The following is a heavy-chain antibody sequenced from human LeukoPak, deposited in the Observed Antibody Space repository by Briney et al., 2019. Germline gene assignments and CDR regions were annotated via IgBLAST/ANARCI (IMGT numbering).Heavy chain of an antibody. CDR2: IYPGDSGT. V-gene: IGHV5-51*01. D-gene: IGHD6-6*01. Sequence: GESLKISCKGSGYRFYSQWIGWVRQMPGKGLEWMGIIYPGDSGTRYSPSFEGQVTISADKSINTAYLQWSTLKASDTAMYYCARRFGSSPADIYFDYWGQGTLVTVSS. J-gene: IGHJ4*02. CDR1: GYRFYSQW. CDR3: ARRFGSSPADIYFDY.